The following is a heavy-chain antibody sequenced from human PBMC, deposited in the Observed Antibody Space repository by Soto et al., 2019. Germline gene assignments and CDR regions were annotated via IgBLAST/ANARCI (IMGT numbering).Heavy chain of an antibody. J-gene: IGHJ5*01. V-gene: IGHV3-7*01. D-gene: IGHD5-12*01. CDR1: GFTFSSYW. Sequence: GGSLRLSCEAYGFTFSSYWMGWVRQAPGKGLEWVANINRDGSERYYVDSVKGRFTISRDNAKNSVYLQMNSLRAEDSAVHYCARDPIRGDGYAFDSWGQGALVTVSS. CDR2: INRDGSER. CDR3: ARDPIRGDGYAFDS.